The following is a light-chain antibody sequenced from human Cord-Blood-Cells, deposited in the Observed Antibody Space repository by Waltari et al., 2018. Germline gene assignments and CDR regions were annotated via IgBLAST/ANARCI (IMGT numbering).Light chain of an antibody. V-gene: IGKV3-15*01. CDR3: QQYNNWPPLT. Sequence: VMTQSPATLSVSPGERATLSCRASQSVSSNLAWYQQKPGQAPSLLIYGASTRATGIPARFSVSGSGTEFTLTISSLQSEDFAVYYCQQYNNWPPLTFSGGTKVEI. CDR2: GAS. CDR1: QSVSSN. J-gene: IGKJ4*01.